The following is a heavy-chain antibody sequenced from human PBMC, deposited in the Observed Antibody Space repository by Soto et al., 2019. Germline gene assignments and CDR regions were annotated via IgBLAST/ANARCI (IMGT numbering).Heavy chain of an antibody. CDR2: IYYSGST. D-gene: IGHD3-3*01. Sequence: SETLSLTCTVSGGSISSYYWSWIRQPPGKGLEWIGYIYYSGSTNYNPSLKSRVTISVDTSKNQFSLKLSSVTAADTAVYYCARHRPIFGVVIREASFDPWGQGTLVTVSS. CDR1: GGSISSYY. J-gene: IGHJ5*02. V-gene: IGHV4-59*08. CDR3: ARHRPIFGVVIREASFDP.